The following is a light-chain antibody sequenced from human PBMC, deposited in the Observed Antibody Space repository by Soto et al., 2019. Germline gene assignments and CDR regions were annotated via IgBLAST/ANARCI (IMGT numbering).Light chain of an antibody. V-gene: IGLV2-8*01. CDR1: SSDVGAYNY. J-gene: IGLJ3*02. CDR2: EVT. CDR3: SSFASSKTWV. Sequence: QSVLTQPPSASGSPGQSVTISCTGTSSDVGAYNYVSWYQQHAGKAPKLVIYEVTKRPSGVPDRFSGSKSANTASLTVSGLQAEDDADYYCSSFASSKTWVFGGGTKLSVL.